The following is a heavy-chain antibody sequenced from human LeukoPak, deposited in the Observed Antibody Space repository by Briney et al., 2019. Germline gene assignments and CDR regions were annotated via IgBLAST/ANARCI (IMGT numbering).Heavy chain of an antibody. D-gene: IGHD3-3*01. J-gene: IGHJ5*02. CDR3: ARSHYDFWSGYHNWLDP. CDR1: GGSISSGSYY. V-gene: IGHV4-61*02. Sequence: SETLSLTCTVSGGSISSGSYYWSWIRQPAGKGLEWIGRIYTSGSTNYNPSLKSRVTISVDTSKNQFSLKLSSVTAADTAVYYCARSHYDFWSGYHNWLDPWGQGTLVTVSS. CDR2: IYTSGST.